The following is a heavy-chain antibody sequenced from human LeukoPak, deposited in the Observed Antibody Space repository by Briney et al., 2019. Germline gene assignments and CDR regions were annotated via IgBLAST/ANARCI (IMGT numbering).Heavy chain of an antibody. CDR3: AAAAAEGNTAMAGRCYYYMDV. CDR1: GYTFTSYD. Sequence: APVKVSCKASGYTFTSYDINWVRQARGQRLEWIGWIVVGSGNTNYAQKFQERVTITRDMSTSTAYMELSSLRSEDTAVYYCAAAAAEGNTAMAGRCYYYMDVWGKGTTVTVSS. D-gene: IGHD5-18*01. J-gene: IGHJ6*03. V-gene: IGHV1-58*02. CDR2: IVVGSGNT.